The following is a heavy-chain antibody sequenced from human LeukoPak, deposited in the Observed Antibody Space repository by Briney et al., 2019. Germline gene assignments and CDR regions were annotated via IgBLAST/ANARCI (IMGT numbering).Heavy chain of an antibody. D-gene: IGHD1-26*01. CDR3: ARAHSKGYSGSYLFVY. J-gene: IGHJ4*02. Sequence: GGSLRLSCAASGFTVSSNYMSWVRQAPGKGLEWVSVIYSGGSTYYADSVKGRFTISRDNSKNTLYLQMNSLRAEDTAVYYCARAHSKGYSGSYLFVYWGQGTLVTVSS. CDR2: IYSGGST. CDR1: GFTVSSNY. V-gene: IGHV3-66*01.